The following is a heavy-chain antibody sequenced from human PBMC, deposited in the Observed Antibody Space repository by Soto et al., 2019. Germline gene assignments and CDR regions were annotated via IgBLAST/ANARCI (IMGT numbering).Heavy chain of an antibody. V-gene: IGHV4-30-4*01. CDR3: AREAPVVLVPAASNWYFDL. D-gene: IGHD2-2*01. J-gene: IGHJ2*01. CDR2: IYYSGST. CDR1: GVSISSGDYY. Sequence: ASETLSLTCTVSGVSISSGDYYWSWIRQPPGKGLEWIGYIYYSGSTYYNPSLKSRVTISVDTSRNQFSLKLSSVTAADTALYYCAREAPVVLVPAASNWYFDLWGRGTLVTVSS.